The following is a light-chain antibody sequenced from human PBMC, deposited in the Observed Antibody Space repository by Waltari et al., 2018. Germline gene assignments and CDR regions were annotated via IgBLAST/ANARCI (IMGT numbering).Light chain of an antibody. CDR3: QQYEKSPLT. Sequence: EIVLTQSPGTLSLSPGERATLRCRASQSLSSKYLAWYHQKPGQTPSLLIHGASRRATGIPDRFSGSGSGTDFTLSISRLEPEDLGVYYCQQYEKSPLTFGGGTRVGI. CDR1: QSLSSKY. V-gene: IGKV3-20*01. CDR2: GAS. J-gene: IGKJ4*01.